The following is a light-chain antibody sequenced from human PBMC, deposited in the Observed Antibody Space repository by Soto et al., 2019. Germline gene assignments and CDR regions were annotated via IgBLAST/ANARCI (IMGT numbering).Light chain of an antibody. V-gene: IGLV2-14*01. CDR2: EVS. J-gene: IGLJ1*01. CDR1: SSDVGGYNF. CDR3: SSYTSSSTLYV. Sequence: QSVLTQPASVSGSPGQSITISCTGTSSDVGGYNFVSWYRHHPGKAPQLMIFEVSNRPSGISYRFSGSKSGNTASLTISGLQAEDEVDYYCSSYTSSSTLYVFGTGTKVTVL.